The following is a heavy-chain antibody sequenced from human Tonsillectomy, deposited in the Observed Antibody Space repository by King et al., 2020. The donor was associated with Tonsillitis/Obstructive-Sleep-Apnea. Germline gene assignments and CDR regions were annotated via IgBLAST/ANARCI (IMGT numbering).Heavy chain of an antibody. CDR3: ARQTYGDQRGFDY. Sequence: QLVQSGAEVKKPGESLKNSCKGSGYSFTSYWIGGVRQMPGKGLEWVAFIYPGDSDTRYSPSFQGQVTISADKTISTPYLQCGSLKASDTAMYYCARQTYGDQRGFDYWGQGTLVTVSS. CDR2: IYPGDSDT. CDR1: GYSFTSYW. J-gene: IGHJ4*02. D-gene: IGHD4-17*01. V-gene: IGHV5-51*01.